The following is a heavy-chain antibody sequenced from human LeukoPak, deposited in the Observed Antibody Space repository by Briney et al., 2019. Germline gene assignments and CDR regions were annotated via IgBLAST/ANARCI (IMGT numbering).Heavy chain of an antibody. D-gene: IGHD3-16*01. CDR2: ISYDGSNK. CDR1: GFTFSSYG. CDR3: AKTRYRGYANTDHFDY. V-gene: IGHV3-30*18. J-gene: IGHJ4*02. Sequence: GGSLRLSCAASGFTFSSYGMHWVRQAPGKGLEWVAVISYDGSNKYYADSVKGRFTISRDNSKNTLYLQMNSLRAEDTAVYYCAKTRYRGYANTDHFDYWGQGTLVTVSS.